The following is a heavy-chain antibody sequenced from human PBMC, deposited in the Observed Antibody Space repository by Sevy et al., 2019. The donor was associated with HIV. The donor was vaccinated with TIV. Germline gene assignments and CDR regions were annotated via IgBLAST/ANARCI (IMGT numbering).Heavy chain of an antibody. CDR2: INPNSGNA. D-gene: IGHD3-9*01. V-gene: IGHV1-8*01. CDR3: ATDILTNYFNYDY. CDR1: DYSFTTYD. Sequence: ASVKVSCKASDYSFTTYDINWVRQASGQGLEWMGWINPNSGNAGYSQKFQGRVTMTWDTSIMTAYMELSSLTSEDTAVYYCATDILTNYFNYDYWGQGTLVTVSS. J-gene: IGHJ4*02.